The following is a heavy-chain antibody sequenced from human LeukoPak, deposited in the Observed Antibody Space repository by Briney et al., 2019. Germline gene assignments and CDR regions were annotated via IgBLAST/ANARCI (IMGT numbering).Heavy chain of an antibody. CDR3: AKGWDNFYFYYYMDV. J-gene: IGHJ6*03. D-gene: IGHD1-26*01. Sequence: GGSLRLSCAGSGFYSNDYARYAMSWVRQAPGKGLEWVSAISGTADTTKYADSVKGQFTISRDNSKNTLYLQMNSLRAEDTAVYYCAKGWDNFYFYYYMDVWGKGTMVTVSS. CDR2: ISGTADTT. CDR1: GFYSNDYARYA. V-gene: IGHV3-23*01.